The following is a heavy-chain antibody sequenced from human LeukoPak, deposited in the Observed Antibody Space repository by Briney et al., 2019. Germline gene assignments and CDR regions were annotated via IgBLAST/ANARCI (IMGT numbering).Heavy chain of an antibody. J-gene: IGHJ4*02. Sequence: PSETLSLTCTVSGGSISSYYWTWIRQSAGKGLEWIGRINTSGSTNYNPSLRSRVTMSVDTSKNQLSLKLTSVTAADTAVYYCARQAYGGNSPLDYWGQGTLVTVSS. CDR3: ARQAYGGNSPLDY. D-gene: IGHD4-23*01. V-gene: IGHV4-4*07. CDR1: GGSISSYY. CDR2: INTSGST.